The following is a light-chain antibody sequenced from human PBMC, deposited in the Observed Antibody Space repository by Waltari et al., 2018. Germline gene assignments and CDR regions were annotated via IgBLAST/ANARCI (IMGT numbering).Light chain of an antibody. CDR2: WAS. CDR3: QQYYRSRT. V-gene: IGKV4-1*01. CDR1: HSILYNSNDKNY. Sequence: VISQHPDSLPVSAGERATIQSTYPHSILYNSNDKNYLAWYQQKPEQPPKLLIYWASTREAGVPGRFSGSGSGTDFTLTISRVQAEDVAVYYCQQYYRSRTFGQGTKVEIK. J-gene: IGKJ1*01.